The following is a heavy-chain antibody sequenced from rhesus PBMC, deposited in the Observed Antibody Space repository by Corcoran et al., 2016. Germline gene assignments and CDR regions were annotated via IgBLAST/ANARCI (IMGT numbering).Heavy chain of an antibody. J-gene: IGHJ4*01. CDR2: ISWNSGTI. Sequence: EVQLVESGGALAQPGGSLRLSCAASGFTFDDYAMHWVRQAPGKGLEWVSRISWNSGTIYYADSVKGRFTISRDNAKNSLFLQMDRLRAEDTAVYYCTRGGEYSNLAYFDYWGQGVLVTVSS. V-gene: IGHV3-134*01. CDR3: TRGGEYSNLAYFDY. D-gene: IGHD4-23*01. CDR1: GFTFDDYA.